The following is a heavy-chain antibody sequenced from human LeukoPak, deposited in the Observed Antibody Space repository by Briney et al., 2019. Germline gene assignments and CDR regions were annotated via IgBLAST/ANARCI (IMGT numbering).Heavy chain of an antibody. V-gene: IGHV4-59*01. J-gene: IGHJ3*02. Sequence: SETLSLTCTVSGGSISSYYWSWIRQPPGKGLEWIGYIYYSGSTNYNPSLKSRVTIPVDTSKNQFSLKLSSVTAADTAVYYCAKTGAVAGYSDAFDIWGQGTMVTVSS. D-gene: IGHD6-19*01. CDR1: GGSISSYY. CDR2: IYYSGST. CDR3: AKTGAVAGYSDAFDI.